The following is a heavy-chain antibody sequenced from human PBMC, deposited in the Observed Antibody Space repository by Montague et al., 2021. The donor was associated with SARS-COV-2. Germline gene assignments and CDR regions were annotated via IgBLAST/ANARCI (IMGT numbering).Heavy chain of an antibody. D-gene: IGHD2-15*01. V-gene: IGHV3-23*01. CDR1: GFTFSSYA. CDR2: ISGSGGVT. CDR3: AKTEAGYCSGGSCVVDY. J-gene: IGHJ4*02. Sequence: SLRLSCAASGFTFSSYAMSWVRQAPGKGLEWVSVISGSGGVTYYADSVKGRFTISRDNFKNTQYLQMNSLRAEDAAVYYFAKTEAGYCSGGSCVVDYWGQGTLVIVSS.